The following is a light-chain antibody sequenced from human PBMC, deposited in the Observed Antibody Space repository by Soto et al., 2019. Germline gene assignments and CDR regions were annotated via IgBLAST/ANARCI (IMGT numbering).Light chain of an antibody. CDR2: YDN. J-gene: IGLJ1*01. Sequence: QSVLTQPPSVSEAPRQRVTISCSGSSSNIGNNAVNWYQQLPGKAPKLLIFYDNLLPSGVSDRFSGSKSGTSASLAISGLQYEDEADYYCAGWDDSLNRYVFGGGNKVTV. V-gene: IGLV1-36*01. CDR3: AGWDDSLNRYV. CDR1: SSNIGNNA.